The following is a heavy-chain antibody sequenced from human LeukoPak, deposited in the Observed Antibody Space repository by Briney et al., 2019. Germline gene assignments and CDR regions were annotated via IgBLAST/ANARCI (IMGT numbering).Heavy chain of an antibody. V-gene: IGHV4-39*07. CDR2: IYYSGST. D-gene: IGHD5-24*01. CDR1: GGSISSYY. CDR3: ARVLEMATTPYNWFDP. Sequence: SETLSLTCTVSGGSISSYYWGWIRQPPGKGLEWIGSIYYSGSTYYNPSLKSRVTLSVDTSKNQFSLKLSSVTAADTAVYYCARVLEMATTPYNWFDPWGQGTLVTVSS. J-gene: IGHJ5*02.